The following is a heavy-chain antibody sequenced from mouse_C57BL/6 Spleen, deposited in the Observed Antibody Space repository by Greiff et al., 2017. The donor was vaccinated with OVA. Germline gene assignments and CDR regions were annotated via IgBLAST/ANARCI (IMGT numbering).Heavy chain of an antibody. J-gene: IGHJ4*01. CDR1: GYTFTSYW. D-gene: IGHD2-5*01. Sequence: VQLQQPGAELVRPGSSVKLSCKASGYTFTSYWMHWVKQRPIQGLEWIGNIDPSDSETQYNQKFKDKATLTVDKSSSTSYMQLSSLTSEDSAVYYCARGSNYPYYAMDYWGQGTSVTVSS. V-gene: IGHV1-52*01. CDR3: ARGSNYPYYAMDY. CDR2: IDPSDSET.